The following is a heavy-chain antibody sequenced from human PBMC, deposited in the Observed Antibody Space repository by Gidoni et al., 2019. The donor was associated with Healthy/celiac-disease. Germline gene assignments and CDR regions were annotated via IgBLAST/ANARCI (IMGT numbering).Heavy chain of an antibody. CDR1: GGSVRGYY. CDR2: INHSGST. J-gene: IGHJ4*02. D-gene: IGHD6-6*01. Sequence: QVQLQQWGAGLLKPSETLSLTCAVYGGSVRGYYWSWIRQPPGQGLEWIGEINHSGSTNYNPSLKSRVTISVDTSKNQFSLKLRSVTAPDTAVYYCARGLRSSSSGRGDYWGQGTLVTVSS. CDR3: ARGLRSSSSGRGDY. V-gene: IGHV4-34*01.